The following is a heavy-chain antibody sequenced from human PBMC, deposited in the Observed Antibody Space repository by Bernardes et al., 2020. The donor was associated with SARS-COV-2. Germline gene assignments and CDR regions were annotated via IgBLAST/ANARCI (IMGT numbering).Heavy chain of an antibody. CDR1: GFTFSSYS. D-gene: IGHD3-22*01. Sequence: GGSLRLSCAASGFTFSSYSMNWVRQAPGKGLEWVSVIYSGGSTYYADSVKGRFTISRHNSKNTLYLQMNSLRAEDTAVYYCALTTYYYDSSGYFYWGQGTLVTVSS. J-gene: IGHJ4*02. CDR2: IYSGGST. V-gene: IGHV3-53*04. CDR3: ALTTYYYDSSGYFY.